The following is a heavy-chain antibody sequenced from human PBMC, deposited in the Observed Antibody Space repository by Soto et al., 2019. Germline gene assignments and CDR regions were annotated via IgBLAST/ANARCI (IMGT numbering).Heavy chain of an antibody. CDR1: GDSISSRSYY. J-gene: IGHJ4*02. CDR3: ARQRTSVVTQAYFDV. D-gene: IGHD2-21*02. CDR2: IYYSGST. V-gene: IGHV4-39*01. Sequence: SSETLSLTCTVTGDSISSRSYYWGWIRQPPGKGLEWIGSIYYSGSTYNNPSLRSRVSMSIDTSKDQFSLKLKSVPAADTALYFCARQRTSVVTQAYFDVWAPGSLVTVSS.